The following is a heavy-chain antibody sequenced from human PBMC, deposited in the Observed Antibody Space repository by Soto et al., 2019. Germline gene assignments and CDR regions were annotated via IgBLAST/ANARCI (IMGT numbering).Heavy chain of an antibody. V-gene: IGHV3-30*18. CDR1: GFTFSSYG. CDR2: ISYDGSNK. D-gene: IGHD3-3*01. CDR3: AKSAYIFGVVTLPLFDY. Sequence: GSLRLSCAASGFTFSSYGMHWVRQAPGKGLEWVAVISYDGSNKYYADSVKGRFTISRDNSKNTLYLQMNSLRAEDTAVYYCAKSAYIFGVVTLPLFDYWGQGTLVTVSS. J-gene: IGHJ4*02.